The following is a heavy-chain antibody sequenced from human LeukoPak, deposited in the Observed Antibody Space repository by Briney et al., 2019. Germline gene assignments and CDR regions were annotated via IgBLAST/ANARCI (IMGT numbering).Heavy chain of an antibody. D-gene: IGHD3-22*01. Sequence: ASVKVSCKASGYTFTSYYMHWVRQAPGQGLEWMGIINPRGGSTSYTQKFQGRVTMTRDTSTSTVYMELSSLRSEDTAVYYCARVKSYYYDTSDKDAFDIWGQGTMVTVSS. CDR3: ARVKSYYYDTSDKDAFDI. CDR1: GYTFTSYY. V-gene: IGHV1-46*01. J-gene: IGHJ3*02. CDR2: INPRGGST.